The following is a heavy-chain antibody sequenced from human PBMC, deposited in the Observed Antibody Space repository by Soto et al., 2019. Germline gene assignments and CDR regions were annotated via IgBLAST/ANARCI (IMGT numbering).Heavy chain of an antibody. J-gene: IGHJ4*02. D-gene: IGHD3-22*01. CDR2: INPNSGGT. CDR1: GYTFTGYY. Sequence: ASVKVSCKASGYTFTGYYMHWVRQAPGQGLEWMGWINPNSGGTNYAQKFQGWVTMTRDTSISTAYMELSRLRSDDTAVYYCARGLPPYYYDSSLAPVAYWGQGTLVTVSS. CDR3: ARGLPPYYYDSSLAPVAY. V-gene: IGHV1-2*04.